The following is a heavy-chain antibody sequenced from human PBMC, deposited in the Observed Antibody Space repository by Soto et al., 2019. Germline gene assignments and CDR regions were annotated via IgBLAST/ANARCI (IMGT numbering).Heavy chain of an antibody. CDR2: IDAGNGNT. Sequence: QVQLVQSGAEVKKPGASVKVSCKASGYPFTSYVMHCVRQAPGQRLEWMGWIDAGNGNTGNSQKFQDRVTITRDTSASTGYMELTSLRSEDTAVYYWLRGGDYGGQGTLVTVSS. D-gene: IGHD3-16*01. J-gene: IGHJ4*02. V-gene: IGHV1-3*01. CDR1: GYPFTSYV. CDR3: LRGGDY.